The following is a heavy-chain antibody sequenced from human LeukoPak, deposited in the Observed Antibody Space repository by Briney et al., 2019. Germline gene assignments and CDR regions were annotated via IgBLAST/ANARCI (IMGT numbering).Heavy chain of an antibody. CDR2: ICCSGRI. Sequence: SGDALSLTCAVSGDSISSSDWRAWLRQPPGKGLEWLGNICCSGRIYHNPSLETRVIMSVTSSKDQFSLRLDSVTAADTAVYYCAKSRSGTYYGDSFDVWGQGKLVIVSS. CDR3: AKSRSGTYYGDSFDV. V-gene: IGHV4-28*05. J-gene: IGHJ3*01. CDR1: GDSISSSDW. D-gene: IGHD1-26*01.